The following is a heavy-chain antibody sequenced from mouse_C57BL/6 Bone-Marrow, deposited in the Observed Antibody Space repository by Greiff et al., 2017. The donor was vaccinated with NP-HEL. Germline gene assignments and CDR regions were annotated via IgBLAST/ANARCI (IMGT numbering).Heavy chain of an antibody. V-gene: IGHV1-53*01. CDR2: INPSNGGT. J-gene: IGHJ1*03. CDR1: GYTFTSYW. Sequence: QVQLQQPGTELVKPGASVKLSCKASGYTFTSYWMHWVKQRPGQGLEWIGNINPSNGGTNYNEKFKSKATLTVDQSSSTAYMQLSSLTSEDSAVYYCARWGYGSSRRYFDVWGTGTTVTVSS. CDR3: ARWGYGSSRRYFDV. D-gene: IGHD1-1*01.